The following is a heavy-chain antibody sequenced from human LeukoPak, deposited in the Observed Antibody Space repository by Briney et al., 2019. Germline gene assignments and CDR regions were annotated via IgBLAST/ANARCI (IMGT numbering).Heavy chain of an antibody. V-gene: IGHV4-61*05. J-gene: IGHJ5*02. CDR2: IYYSGST. CDR1: GGSISSSSYY. D-gene: IGHD2-15*01. CDR3: ATSLYCSGGSCPFDP. Sequence: SETLSLTCTVSGGSISSSSYYWSWIRQPPGKGLEWIGYIYYSGSTNYNPSLKSRVTISVDTSKNQFSLKLSSVTAADTAVYYCATSLYCSGGSCPFDPWGQGTLVTVSS.